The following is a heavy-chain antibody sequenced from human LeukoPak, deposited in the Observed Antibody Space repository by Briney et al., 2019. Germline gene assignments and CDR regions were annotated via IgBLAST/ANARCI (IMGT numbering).Heavy chain of an antibody. Sequence: PSETLSLTCTVSGGSISSSSYYWGWIRQPPGKGLEWIGSIYYSGSTYYNPSLKSRVTISVDTSKNQFSLKLSSVTAADTAVYYCARHWITMVRSRDYFDYWGQGTLVTVSS. D-gene: IGHD3-10*01. V-gene: IGHV4-39*01. CDR3: ARHWITMVRSRDYFDY. CDR2: IYYSGST. J-gene: IGHJ4*02. CDR1: GGSISSSSYY.